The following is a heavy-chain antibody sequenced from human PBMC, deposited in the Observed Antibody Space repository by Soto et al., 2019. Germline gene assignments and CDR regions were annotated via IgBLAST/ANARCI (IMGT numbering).Heavy chain of an antibody. CDR3: ARGPSGSGRYYYYGMDV. J-gene: IGHJ6*02. V-gene: IGHV3-53*01. CDR2: IYSGGST. CDR1: GFTVSSNY. Sequence: GGSLRLSCAASGFTVSSNYMSWVRQAPGKGLEWVSVIYSGGSTYYADSVKGRFTISRDNSKNTLYLQMNSLRAEDTAVYYCARGPSGSGRYYYYGMDVWGQGTKVTVSS. D-gene: IGHD3-10*01.